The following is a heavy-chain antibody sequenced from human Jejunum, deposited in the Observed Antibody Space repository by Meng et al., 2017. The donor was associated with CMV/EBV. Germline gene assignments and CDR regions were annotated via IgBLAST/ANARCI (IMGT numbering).Heavy chain of an antibody. J-gene: IGHJ4*02. V-gene: IGHV3-30-3*01. Sequence: GFTFSRYPMNWVRQAPGKGLEWVAVISYDGGNKYYADSVKDRFTISRDNSNNTLYLQLDSLRAEDTAVYYCARDRTSVVVPAALLYWGQGTLVTVSS. D-gene: IGHD2-2*01. CDR1: GFTFSRYP. CDR3: ARDRTSVVVPAALLY. CDR2: ISYDGGNK.